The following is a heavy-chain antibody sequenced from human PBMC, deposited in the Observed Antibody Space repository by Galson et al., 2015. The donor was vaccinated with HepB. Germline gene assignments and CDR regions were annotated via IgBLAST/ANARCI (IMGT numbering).Heavy chain of an antibody. CDR1: GGTFSSYA. J-gene: IGHJ4*02. CDR2: IIPILGIA. V-gene: IGHV1-69*04. Sequence: SVKVSCKASGGTFSSYAISWVRQAPGQGLEWMGRIIPILGIANYAQKFQGRVTITADKSTSTAYMELSSLRSEDTAVYYCARLEPYYYDSSGYQLGGGKIDYWGQGTLVTVSS. CDR3: ARLEPYYYDSSGYQLGGGKIDY. D-gene: IGHD3-22*01.